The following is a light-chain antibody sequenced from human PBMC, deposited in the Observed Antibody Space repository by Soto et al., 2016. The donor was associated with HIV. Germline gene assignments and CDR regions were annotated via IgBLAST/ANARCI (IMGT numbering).Light chain of an antibody. J-gene: IGLJ3*02. Sequence: SYELTQPPSVSVAPGKTARITCGGDNIESKSVHWYQQKPGQAPVLVVYDDTDRPSGIPERFSGANSGNTATLTISRVEAGDEAAYYCQVWDTTSDQWVFGGGTKLTVL. CDR1: NIESKS. CDR2: DDT. V-gene: IGLV3-21*01. CDR3: QVWDTTSDQWV.